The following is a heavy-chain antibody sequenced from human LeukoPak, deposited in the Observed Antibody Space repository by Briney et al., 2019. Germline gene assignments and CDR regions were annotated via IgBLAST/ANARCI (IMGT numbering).Heavy chain of an antibody. CDR3: ARASWVYYGSGSDFDY. CDR2: INSDGSST. J-gene: IGHJ4*02. Sequence: GGSLRLCCAGSGFTFSSYWMHWVRQAPGKGRVRVSRINSDGSSTSYADSVQGRFAISRDNAKNTLCLQMNSVRAEDTAVYYCARASWVYYGSGSDFDYWGQGTLVTVPS. CDR1: GFTFSSYW. V-gene: IGHV3-74*01. D-gene: IGHD3-10*01.